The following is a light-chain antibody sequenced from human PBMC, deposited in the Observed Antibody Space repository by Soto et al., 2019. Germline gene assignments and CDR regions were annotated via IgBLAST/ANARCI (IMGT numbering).Light chain of an antibody. V-gene: IGKV3-20*01. CDR2: GAS. J-gene: IGKJ3*01. CDR1: QSVSSSS. CDR3: HHYGSSPFT. Sequence: EIVLTQSPGTLSLSPGERVTLSCRASQSVSSSSLAWYQHKPGQAPRLLIYGASSRATGIPDRFSGSGSGTDFTLTISRLEPEDFAVYYCHHYGSSPFTFGPGTKLDIK.